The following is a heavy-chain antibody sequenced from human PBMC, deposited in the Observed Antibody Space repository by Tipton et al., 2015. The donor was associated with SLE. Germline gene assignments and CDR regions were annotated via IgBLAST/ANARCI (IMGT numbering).Heavy chain of an antibody. Sequence: TLSLTCAVYGGSFSGYYWSWIRQPPGKGLEWIGEIYHSGSTNYNPSLKSRVTISVDKSKNQFSLKLSSVTAADTAVYYCARVRSGSSYYYYYMDVWGKGTTVTVSS. V-gene: IGHV4-34*01. CDR1: GGSFSGYY. CDR2: IYHSGST. CDR3: ARVRSGSSYYYYYMDV. J-gene: IGHJ6*03. D-gene: IGHD1-26*01.